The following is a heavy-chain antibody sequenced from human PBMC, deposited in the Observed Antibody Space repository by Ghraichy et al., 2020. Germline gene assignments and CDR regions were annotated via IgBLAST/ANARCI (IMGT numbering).Heavy chain of an antibody. V-gene: IGHV4-39*01. J-gene: IGHJ5*02. CDR1: GGSISSSSYY. D-gene: IGHD3-9*01. Sequence: SQTLSLTCTVSGGSISSSSYYWGWIRQPPGKGLEWIGSIYYSGSTYYNPSLKSRVTISVDTSKNQFSLKLSSVTAADTAVYYCARRDYDILTGGWFDPWGQGTLVTVSS. CDR2: IYYSGST. CDR3: ARRDYDILTGGWFDP.